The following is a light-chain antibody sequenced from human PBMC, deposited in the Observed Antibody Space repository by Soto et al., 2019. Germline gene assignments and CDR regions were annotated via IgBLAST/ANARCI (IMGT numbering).Light chain of an antibody. Sequence: EIVLTQSPGTLSLSPGERATLSCRASQSVSSSYLAWYQQKPGQAPRLLIYGASSRATGIPDRSSGSGSGTDFTLIISRLEPEDFAVYYCQQYGSSPWTFGQGTKVDIK. J-gene: IGKJ1*01. CDR3: QQYGSSPWT. CDR2: GAS. CDR1: QSVSSSY. V-gene: IGKV3-20*01.